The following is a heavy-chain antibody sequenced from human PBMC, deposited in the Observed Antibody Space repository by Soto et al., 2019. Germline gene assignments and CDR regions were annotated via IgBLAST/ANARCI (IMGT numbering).Heavy chain of an antibody. J-gene: IGHJ6*02. Sequence: GASVKVSFKASGGTFSSYAISWVRQAPGQGLEWMGGIIPIFGTANYAQKFQGRVTITADESTSTAYMELSSLRSEDTAVYYCARGTRQSRSRYFERSPGMDVWGQGTTVTVSS. D-gene: IGHD3-9*01. V-gene: IGHV1-69*13. CDR1: GGTFSSYA. CDR2: IIPIFGTA. CDR3: ARGTRQSRSRYFERSPGMDV.